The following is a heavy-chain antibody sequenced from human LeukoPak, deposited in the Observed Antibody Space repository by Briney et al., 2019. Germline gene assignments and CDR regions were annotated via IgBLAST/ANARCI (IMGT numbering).Heavy chain of an antibody. V-gene: IGHV3-48*02. CDR2: ISSSSTI. CDR1: GFTFSSYS. D-gene: IGHD4-23*01. CDR3: ARVWTVVTPFDY. J-gene: IGHJ4*02. Sequence: PGGSLRLSCAASGFTFSSYSMNWVRQAPGKGLEWVSYISSSSTIYYADSVKGRFTISRDNAKNSLYLQMNSLRDEDTAVYYCARVWTVVTPFDYWGQGTLVTVSS.